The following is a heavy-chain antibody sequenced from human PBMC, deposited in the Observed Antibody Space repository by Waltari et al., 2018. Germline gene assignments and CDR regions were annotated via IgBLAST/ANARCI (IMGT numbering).Heavy chain of an antibody. CDR2: ISSSSYI. CDR3: ARDRAVQGAIDY. Sequence: EVQLVESGGGLVKPGGSLRLSCAASGFTFSSYSMNWVRQAPGKGLEWVSSISSSSYIYYADSVKGRFTISRDNAKNSLYLQMNSLRAEDTAVYYCARDRAVQGAIDYWGQGTLVTVSS. CDR1: GFTFSSYS. J-gene: IGHJ4*02. V-gene: IGHV3-21*01. D-gene: IGHD3-10*01.